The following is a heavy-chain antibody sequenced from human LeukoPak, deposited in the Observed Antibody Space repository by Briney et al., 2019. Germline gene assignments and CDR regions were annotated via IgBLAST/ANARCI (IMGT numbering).Heavy chain of an antibody. J-gene: IGHJ3*02. V-gene: IGHV3-7*01. CDR3: VRVSMWSSDI. D-gene: IGHD1-26*01. Sequence: PGGSLRLSCAASGFTFDIYWMTWVRQAPGKGLEWVANIKPDGSEKYHVDSVKGRFTISRDNAKNLLYLQMNNLRAEDTAIYYCVRVSMWSSDIWGQGTVVTVSS. CDR2: IKPDGSEK. CDR1: GFTFDIYW.